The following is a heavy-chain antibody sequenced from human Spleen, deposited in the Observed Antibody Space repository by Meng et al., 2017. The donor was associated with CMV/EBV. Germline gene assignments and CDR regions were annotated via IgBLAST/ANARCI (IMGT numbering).Heavy chain of an antibody. D-gene: IGHD2-2*01. CDR1: GFSLSNARMG. V-gene: IGHV2-26*01. J-gene: IGHJ6*02. CDR2: IFSNDEK. CDR3: ARIRLCSSASCYLFGMDV. Sequence: SGPTLVKPTETLTLTCTVSGFSLSNARMGVSWIRQPPGKALEWLAHIFSNDEKSYSTSLKSRLTISKDTSKSQGVLTMTNMDPVDTATYYCARIRLCSSASCYLFGMDVWGQGTTVTVSS.